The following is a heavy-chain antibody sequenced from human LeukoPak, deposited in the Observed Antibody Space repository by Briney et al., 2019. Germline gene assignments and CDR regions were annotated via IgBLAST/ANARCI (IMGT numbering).Heavy chain of an antibody. CDR2: MKQDRSAR. J-gene: IGHJ6*02. Sequence: GGPVSLFCGASGFMLSDFWMSWLRQAPGRGLGWVANMKQDRSARGYVDSVKDRFTISRDNARNSLYLQMSSLRPADTAAYYCAAYTHWVAGGVWGQGTTVTVSS. CDR3: AAYTHWVAGGV. D-gene: IGHD3-16*01. CDR1: GFMLSDFW. V-gene: IGHV3-7*01.